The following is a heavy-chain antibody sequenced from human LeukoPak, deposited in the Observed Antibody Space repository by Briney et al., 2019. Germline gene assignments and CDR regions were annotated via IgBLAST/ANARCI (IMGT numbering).Heavy chain of an antibody. CDR3: VRDQQWLVPDY. V-gene: IGHV3-23*01. D-gene: IGHD6-19*01. J-gene: IGHJ4*02. Sequence: GESLKISCAGSGFTFSSRGMSWVRQPPGKGLQWVSGISVSGAMTYYVDSVKGRFIISRDNSKNTVYLQMNSLTTEDTAVYYCVRDQQWLVPDYWGQGALVTVSS. CDR2: ISVSGAMT. CDR1: GFTFSSRG.